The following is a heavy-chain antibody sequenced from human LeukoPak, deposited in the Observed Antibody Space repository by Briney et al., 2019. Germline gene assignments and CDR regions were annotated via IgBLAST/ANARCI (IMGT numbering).Heavy chain of an antibody. V-gene: IGHV3-74*01. D-gene: IGHD2-21*02. CDR2: INSGGSST. Sequence: PGGSLRLSCAASGFTFSSYWMHWVRQAPGKGLVWVSRINSGGSSTSYADSVKGRFTISRDNAKNTLYLQMNSLRAEDTAVYYCARERVVVTAIEDCYYGMDVWGQGTTVTVSS. CDR3: ARERVVVTAIEDCYYGMDV. CDR1: GFTFSSYW. J-gene: IGHJ6*02.